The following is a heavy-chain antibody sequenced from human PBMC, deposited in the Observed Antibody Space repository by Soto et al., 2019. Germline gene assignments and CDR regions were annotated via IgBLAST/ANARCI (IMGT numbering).Heavy chain of an antibody. CDR3: ARRRYFDL. CDR1: GFTFSNYE. CDR2: ISSSSSGI. Sequence: EVQLVASGGELVQPGGSLRVSCTASGFTFSNYEMNWVRQAPGKGLEWVSYISSSSSGIYYTDSVKGRFTISRDNAKNSLYLQMNSLRAEDTAVYYCARRRYFDLWGRGTLVTVSS. V-gene: IGHV3-48*03. J-gene: IGHJ2*01.